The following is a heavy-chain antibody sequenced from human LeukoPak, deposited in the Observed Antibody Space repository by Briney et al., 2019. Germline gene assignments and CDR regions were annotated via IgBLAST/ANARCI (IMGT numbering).Heavy chain of an antibody. Sequence: PSETLSPTCAVYGGSFSGYYWSWIRQPPGKGLEWIGEINHSGSTNYNPSLKSRVTISVDTSKNQFSLKLSSVTAADTAVYYCARHATYYYDSSGSNYFDYWGQGTLVTVSS. J-gene: IGHJ4*02. D-gene: IGHD3-22*01. V-gene: IGHV4-34*01. CDR2: INHSGST. CDR3: ARHATYYYDSSGSNYFDY. CDR1: GGSFSGYY.